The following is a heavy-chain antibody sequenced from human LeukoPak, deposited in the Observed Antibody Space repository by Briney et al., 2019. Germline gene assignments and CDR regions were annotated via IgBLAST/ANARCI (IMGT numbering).Heavy chain of an antibody. J-gene: IGHJ1*01. V-gene: IGHV3-23*01. CDR1: GFSFSNYG. D-gene: IGHD4/OR15-4a*01. Sequence: GMPLRLSCAASGFSFSNYGINWVRQAPGKGLEGVSGISRSGDTKYYEASVKGRFTIPRDNSETTLFLQMDSLRDVDTAVYFCARNRPAGYDYDYGFELQHWCQGTLVTVSS. CDR3: ARNRPAGYDYDYGFELQH. CDR2: ISRSGDTK.